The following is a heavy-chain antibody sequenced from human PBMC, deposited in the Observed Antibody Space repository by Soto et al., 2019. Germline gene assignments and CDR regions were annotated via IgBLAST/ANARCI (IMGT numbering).Heavy chain of an antibody. CDR2: ISAYNGNT. CDR3: ARDLPPGSGQYYYYGMDV. Sequence: QVQLVQSGAEVKKPGASVKVSCKASGYTFTSYGISWVRQAPGQGLEWMGWISAYNGNTNYAQKLQGRVTMTTDTTTSTAYMELGSLRSDDTAVYYCARDLPPGSGQYYYYGMDVWGQGTTVTVSS. J-gene: IGHJ6*02. CDR1: GYTFTSYG. D-gene: IGHD3-10*01. V-gene: IGHV1-18*01.